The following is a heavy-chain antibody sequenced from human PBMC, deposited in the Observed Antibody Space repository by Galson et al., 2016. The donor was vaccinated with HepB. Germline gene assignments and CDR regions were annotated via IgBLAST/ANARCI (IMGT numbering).Heavy chain of an antibody. J-gene: IGHJ5*01. Sequence: SLRLSCAASGFTFSHYGMHWVRQAPGKGLEWVAVMSYDGSNKNYADSVKGRFTILRDNSKNTLYLQMNSLSTEDTAVYYCAKDHVATLLVWFGDFLHNWFDSWGQGTLVTVSS. CDR3: AKDHVATLLVWFGDFLHNWFDS. D-gene: IGHD3-10*01. V-gene: IGHV3-30*18. CDR2: MSYDGSNK. CDR1: GFTFSHYG.